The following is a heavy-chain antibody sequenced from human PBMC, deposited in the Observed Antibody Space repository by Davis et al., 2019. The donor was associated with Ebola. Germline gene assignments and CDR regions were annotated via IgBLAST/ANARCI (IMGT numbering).Heavy chain of an antibody. Sequence: SETLSLTCTVSGGSISSSSYYWGWIRQPPGKGLEWIGSIYYSGSTYYNPSLKSRVTISVDTSKNQFSLKLSSVTAADTAVYYCASPYYYDSSGSPYGMDVWGQGTTVTVSS. CDR2: IYYSGST. CDR3: ASPYYYDSSGSPYGMDV. V-gene: IGHV4-39*01. J-gene: IGHJ6*02. D-gene: IGHD3-22*01. CDR1: GGSISSSSYY.